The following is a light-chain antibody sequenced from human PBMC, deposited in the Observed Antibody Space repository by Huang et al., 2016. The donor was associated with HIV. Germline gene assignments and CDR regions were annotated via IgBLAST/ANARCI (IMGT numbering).Light chain of an antibody. J-gene: IGKJ2*01. Sequence: DILLTQSPASLSASVGDRVTITCQASQDIGDYLNWYQHKSGKAPKLLIHDASDLGVGVPSRFSGSGSGTHFTLAISGLQPEDFATYYCQHSDNVPRYTFGQGTRLDI. CDR3: QHSDNVPRYT. V-gene: IGKV1-33*01. CDR2: DAS. CDR1: QDIGDY.